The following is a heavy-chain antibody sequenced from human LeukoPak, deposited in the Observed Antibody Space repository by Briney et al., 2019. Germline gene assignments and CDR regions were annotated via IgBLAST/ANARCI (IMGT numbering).Heavy chain of an antibody. CDR3: AREGGFYRPLDY. CDR2: VHLDGRT. D-gene: IGHD6-25*01. J-gene: IGHJ4*02. V-gene: IGHV4-59*12. CDR1: GGSFSRYY. Sequence: SETLSLTCTVSGGSFSRYYWSWIRQPPGKGLEWIGEVHLDGRTNFNPSLKSRLTMSVDLSENHVSLKLTSVTAADTAVYYCAREGGFYRPLDYSGQGTLVTVSS.